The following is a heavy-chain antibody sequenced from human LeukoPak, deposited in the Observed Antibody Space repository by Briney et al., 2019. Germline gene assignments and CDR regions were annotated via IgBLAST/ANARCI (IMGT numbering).Heavy chain of an antibody. V-gene: IGHV4-34*01. D-gene: IGHD3-3*01. CDR3: ASSGAFGVVSLDY. CDR1: GGSISSYY. Sequence: SETLSLTCTVSGGSISSYYWSWIRQPPGKGLEWIGEINHSGSTNYNPSLKSRVTISVDTSKNQFSLKLSSVTAADTAVYYCASSGAFGVVSLDYWGQGTLVTVSS. J-gene: IGHJ4*02. CDR2: INHSGST.